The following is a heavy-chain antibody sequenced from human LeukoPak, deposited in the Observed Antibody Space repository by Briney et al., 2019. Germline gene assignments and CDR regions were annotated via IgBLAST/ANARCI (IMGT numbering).Heavy chain of an antibody. CDR1: GFTFSNYW. CDR2: INSDGSST. D-gene: IGHD2-2*01. V-gene: IGHV3-74*01. CDR3: AREYCSSTSCYLSDYYYGMDV. Sequence: GGSLRLSCGASGFTFSNYWMQWVRQAPGKGLVWISRINSDGSSTTYADSVKGRFTISRDNAKNTLYLQMNSLRAEDTAVYYCAREYCSSTSCYLSDYYYGMDVWGKGTTVTVSS. J-gene: IGHJ6*04.